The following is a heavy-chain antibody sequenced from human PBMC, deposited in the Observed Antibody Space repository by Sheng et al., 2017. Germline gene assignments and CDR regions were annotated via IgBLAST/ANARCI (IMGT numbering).Heavy chain of an antibody. J-gene: IGHJ3*02. Sequence: QVQLQESGPGLVKPSETLSLTCTVSGGSISSYYWSWIRQPAGKGLEWIGRIYTSGSTNYNPSLKSRVTMSVDTSKNQFSLKLSSVTAADTAVYYCARERVGATTSFMSFDIVGPRDKWSPSL. CDR1: GGSISSYY. CDR3: ARERVGATTSFMSFDI. D-gene: IGHD1-26*01. CDR2: IYTSGST. V-gene: IGHV4-4*07.